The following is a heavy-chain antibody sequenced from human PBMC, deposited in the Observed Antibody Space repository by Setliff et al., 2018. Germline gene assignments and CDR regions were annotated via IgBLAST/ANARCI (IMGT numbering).Heavy chain of an antibody. J-gene: IGHJ4*01. CDR2: LNPNSGGT. CDR1: GYTFTGYY. D-gene: IGHD3-9*01. CDR3: ARGKYDILTGEYYFDF. Sequence: ASVKFSCKASGYTFTGYYIHWVRQAPGQGLEWMGCLNPNSGGTNSTRKFEGCVTMTRDTSISAAYMELSSLKSNDTAVYYCARGKYDILTGEYYFDFWG. V-gene: IGHV1-2*04.